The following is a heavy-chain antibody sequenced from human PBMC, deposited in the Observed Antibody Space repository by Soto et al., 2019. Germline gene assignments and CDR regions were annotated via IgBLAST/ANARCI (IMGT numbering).Heavy chain of an antibody. Sequence: ASVKVSCKASGYTFTNYAMHWVRQAPGQRLEWMGWIIAGNGNTKYSQKFQGRVTITRDTSASTAYMELRSLRSADTAVYYCARAGYCSSTSCFDYWGQGTLVTVSS. D-gene: IGHD2-2*01. J-gene: IGHJ4*02. CDR1: GYTFTNYA. V-gene: IGHV1-3*01. CDR3: ARAGYCSSTSCFDY. CDR2: IIAGNGNT.